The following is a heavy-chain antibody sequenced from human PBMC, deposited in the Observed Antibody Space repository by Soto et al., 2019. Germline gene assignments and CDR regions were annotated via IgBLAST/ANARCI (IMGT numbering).Heavy chain of an antibody. CDR3: ARHGPGANYDFWRGYSLYWFDP. Sequence: PSETLSLTCTVSGGSISSYYWSWIRQPPGKGLEWIGYIYYSGSTNYNPSLKSRVTISVDTSKNQFSLKLSSATAADTAVYYCARHGPGANYDFWRGYSLYWFDPWGQGTLVTVSS. CDR1: GGSISSYY. D-gene: IGHD3-3*01. J-gene: IGHJ5*02. V-gene: IGHV4-59*08. CDR2: IYYSGST.